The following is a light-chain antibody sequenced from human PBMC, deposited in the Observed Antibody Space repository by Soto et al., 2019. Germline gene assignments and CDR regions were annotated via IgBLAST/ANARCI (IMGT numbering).Light chain of an antibody. CDR3: QRGYNTPL. Sequence: DIQMTQSPSSLSASVGDRVTITCRASQSISNYLNWYQQKPGKAPKLLIYAAFSLQSGVPSRLSGSGSGADFTLTIKSLQPEDFATYYCQRGYNTPLFGQGTRLDIK. J-gene: IGKJ5*01. V-gene: IGKV1-39*01. CDR1: QSISNY. CDR2: AAF.